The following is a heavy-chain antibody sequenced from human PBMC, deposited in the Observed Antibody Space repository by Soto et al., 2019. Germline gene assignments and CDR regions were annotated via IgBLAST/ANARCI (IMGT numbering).Heavy chain of an antibody. Sequence: QVQLVESGGGVVQPGRSLRLSCAASGFTFSSYGMHWVRQAPGKGLEWVAVIWYDGSNKYYADSVKGRFTISRDNSKNTRYLQMNSRRADDTAVYYCARGESYYYYGMDVWGQGTTVTVSS. CDR2: IWYDGSNK. V-gene: IGHV3-33*01. CDR3: ARGESYYYYGMDV. D-gene: IGHD3-10*01. J-gene: IGHJ6*02. CDR1: GFTFSSYG.